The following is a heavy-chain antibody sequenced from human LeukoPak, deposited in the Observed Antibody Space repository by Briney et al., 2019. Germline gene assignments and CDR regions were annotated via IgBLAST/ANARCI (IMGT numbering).Heavy chain of an antibody. J-gene: IGHJ4*02. CDR2: IYYSGST. D-gene: IGHD6-13*01. Sequence: SETLSLTCTVSGGSISSYYWSCIRQPPGKGLEWIGYIYYSGSTNYNPSLKSRVTISVDTSKNQFSLKLSSVTAADTAVYYCARADSSSWYEVDYWGQGTLVTVSS. CDR3: ARADSSSWYEVDY. CDR1: GGSISSYY. V-gene: IGHV4-59*01.